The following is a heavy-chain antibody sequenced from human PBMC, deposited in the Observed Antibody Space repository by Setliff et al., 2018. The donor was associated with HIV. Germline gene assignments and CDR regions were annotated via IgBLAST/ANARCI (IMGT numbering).Heavy chain of an antibody. CDR1: GGSIRSYY. V-gene: IGHV4-59*08. CDR3: ARHQGKYYDSSGYSGWFFDL. CDR2: VYYTGST. J-gene: IGHJ2*01. D-gene: IGHD3-22*01. Sequence: LSLTCTVSGGSIRSYYWSWIRQPPGKGLEWIGYVYYTGSTNYNPSLKSRVTISIDTSKNQFSLKLSSVTAADTAVYYCARHQGKYYDSSGYSGWFFDLWGRGTLVTVSS.